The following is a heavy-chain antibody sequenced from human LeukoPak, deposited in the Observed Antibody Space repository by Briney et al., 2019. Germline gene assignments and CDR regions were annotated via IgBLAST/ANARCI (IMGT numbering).Heavy chain of an antibody. CDR1: GGSFTGYY. Sequence: PSETLTLTCAVYGGSFTGYYWSWIRQPPGEGLEWIAEIHSNGRTNYNASLKSRVATSVKTSKNEFSLKHSPMPAADNAVYYCARGRRELIVERLYYYNMAAWGKGTSVTVSS. V-gene: IGHV4-34*01. CDR2: IHSNGRT. CDR3: ARGRRELIVERLYYYNMAA. J-gene: IGHJ6*04. D-gene: IGHD1-26*01.